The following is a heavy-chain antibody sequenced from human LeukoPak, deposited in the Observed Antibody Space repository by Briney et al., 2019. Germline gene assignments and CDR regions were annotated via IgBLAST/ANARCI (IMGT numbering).Heavy chain of an antibody. V-gene: IGHV4-59*08. J-gene: IGHJ4*02. CDR3: ARLQYSGSPPAARSYYFDY. D-gene: IGHD1-26*01. CDR2: IYYSGST. CDR1: GGSISSYY. Sequence: SETLSLTCTVSGGSISSYYWSWIRQPPGKGLEWIGYIYYSGSTNYNPSLKSRVTISVDTSKNQFSLKLSSVTAADTAVYYCARLQYSGSPPAARSYYFDYWGQGTLVTVSS.